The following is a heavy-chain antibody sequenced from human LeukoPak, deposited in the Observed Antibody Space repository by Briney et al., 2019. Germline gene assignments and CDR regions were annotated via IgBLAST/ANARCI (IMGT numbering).Heavy chain of an antibody. CDR2: ISGSAGST. J-gene: IGHJ4*02. Sequence: GGSLRLSCAASGFTFSTYVMNWVRQAPGRGLEWVSAISGSAGSTNYADSVKGRFTISRDNSKNTLYLQMNSLRAEDTAVYYCAKDAGATPYFDSWGQGTLVTVSS. CDR1: GFTFSTYV. D-gene: IGHD1-26*01. V-gene: IGHV3-23*01. CDR3: AKDAGATPYFDS.